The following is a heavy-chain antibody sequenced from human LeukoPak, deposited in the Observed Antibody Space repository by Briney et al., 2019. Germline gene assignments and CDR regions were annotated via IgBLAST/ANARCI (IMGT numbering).Heavy chain of an antibody. V-gene: IGHV1-8*01. D-gene: IGHD2-2*02. CDR3: ARGVVPAAILSLHYYYYMDV. CDR1: GYTFTSYD. J-gene: IGHJ6*03. Sequence: GASVKVSCKASGYTFTSYDINWVRQATGQGLEWMGWMNPNSGNTGYAQKFQGRVTMTRNTSISTAYMELSSLGSEDTAVYYCARGVVPAAILSLHYYYYMDVWGKGTTVTVSS. CDR2: MNPNSGNT.